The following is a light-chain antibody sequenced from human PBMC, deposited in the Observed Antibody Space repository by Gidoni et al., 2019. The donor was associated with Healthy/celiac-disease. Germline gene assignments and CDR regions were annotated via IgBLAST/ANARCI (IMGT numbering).Light chain of an antibody. CDR1: SSNLARNQ. CDR2: RNN. CDR3: AACDDSLSGPV. J-gene: IGLJ2*01. Sequence: SGPLSCSGSSSNLARNQVHSYHQLPVTPPTLLIYRNNQRPSVFPARFSGSKSSPSASLAICGLRSEDEADYYCAACDDSLSGPVFGRGSKLTVL. V-gene: IGLV1-47*01.